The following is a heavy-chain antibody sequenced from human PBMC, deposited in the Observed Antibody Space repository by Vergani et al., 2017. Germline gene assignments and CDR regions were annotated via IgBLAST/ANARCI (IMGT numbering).Heavy chain of an antibody. D-gene: IGHD6-13*01. CDR2: IIPIFGTA. V-gene: IGHV1-69*01. CDR3: ARARDRQLDTLIDY. J-gene: IGHJ4*02. CDR1: GGTFSSYA. Sequence: QVQLVQSGAEVKKPGSSVKVSCKASGGTFSSYAISWVRQAPGQGLEWMGGIIPIFGTANYAQKFQGRVTITADESTSTAYVELSSLRSEDTAVYYCARARDRQLDTLIDYWGQGTLVTVSS.